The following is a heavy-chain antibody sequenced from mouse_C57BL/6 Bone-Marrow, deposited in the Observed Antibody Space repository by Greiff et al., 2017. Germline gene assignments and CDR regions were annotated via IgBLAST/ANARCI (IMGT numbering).Heavy chain of an antibody. D-gene: IGHD1-1*01. V-gene: IGHV5-4*03. J-gene: IGHJ3*01. Sequence: EVMLVESGGGLVKPGGSLKLSCAASGFTFSSYAMSWVRQTPEKRLEWVATISDGGSYTYYPDNVKGRFTISRDNAKNNLYLQMSHLKSEDTAMYYCARVLYYYGSSMAYWGQGTLVTVSA. CDR3: ARVLYYYGSSMAY. CDR2: ISDGGSYT. CDR1: GFTFSSYA.